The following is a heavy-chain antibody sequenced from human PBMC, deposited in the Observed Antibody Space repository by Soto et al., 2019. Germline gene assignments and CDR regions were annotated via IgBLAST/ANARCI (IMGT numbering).Heavy chain of an antibody. D-gene: IGHD3-9*01. J-gene: IGHJ3*02. CDR2: IKQDGSEK. CDR1: GFTFSSYW. Sequence: GGSLRLSCAASGFTFSSYWMSWVRQAPGKGLEWVANIKQDGSEKYYVDSVKGRFTISRDNAKNPLYLQMNSLRAEDTAVYYCARRRYYDILTGDDAFDIWGQGTMVTVSS. CDR3: ARRRYYDILTGDDAFDI. V-gene: IGHV3-7*01.